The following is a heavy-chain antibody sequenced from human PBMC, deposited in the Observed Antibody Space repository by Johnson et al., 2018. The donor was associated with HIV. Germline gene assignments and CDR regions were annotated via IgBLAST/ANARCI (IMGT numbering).Heavy chain of an antibody. D-gene: IGHD3-22*01. V-gene: IGHV3-20*04. CDR3: ARVRTGDSSGYHDAFDR. Sequence: VQLVESGGSVVRHGGSLRLSCAASGFSFNDYGMNWVRQVPGKGLEWVSGINWNGDSIGYVDSVKGRFTISRDNVKRSLYLQMNSLRVEDTALYYCARVRTGDSSGYHDAFDRGGQGTMVTVSS. J-gene: IGHJ3*02. CDR2: INWNGDSI. CDR1: GFSFNDYG.